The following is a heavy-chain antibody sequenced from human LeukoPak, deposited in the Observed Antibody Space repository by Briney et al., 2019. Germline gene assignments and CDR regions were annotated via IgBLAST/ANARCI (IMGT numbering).Heavy chain of an antibody. V-gene: IGHV4-59*01. J-gene: IGHJ5*02. CDR1: RGSISGYS. D-gene: IGHD4/OR15-4a*01. CDR2: IYYSGDT. CDR3: VRGPYGASISKWFDP. Sequence: SETLSLTCTASRGSISGYSWSWIRQSPGGGLEWIGYIYYSGDTAYNPSLRSRVTMSVDTSKNQFSLQLRSMTTADTAVYYCVRGPYGASISKWFDPWGQGTQVIVSP.